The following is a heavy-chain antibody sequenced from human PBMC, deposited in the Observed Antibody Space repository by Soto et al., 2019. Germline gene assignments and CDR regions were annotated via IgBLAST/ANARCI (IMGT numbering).Heavy chain of an antibody. Sequence: EVHLVESGGGLVKPGGSLRLSCAVSGFTFSSCTMNWVRQAPGKGLEWVSSISPSSGHIYYADSVKGRFTISRDNAKNSLFLQVNSLRGEDTAVYYGSGCSGGACHKNYGMDVWGQGTTVTVSS. J-gene: IGHJ6*02. D-gene: IGHD2-15*01. V-gene: IGHV3-21*06. CDR1: GFTFSSCT. CDR3: SGCSGGACHKNYGMDV. CDR2: ISPSSGHI.